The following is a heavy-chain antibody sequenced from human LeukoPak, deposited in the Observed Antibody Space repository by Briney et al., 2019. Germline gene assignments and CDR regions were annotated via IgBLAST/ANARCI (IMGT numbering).Heavy chain of an antibody. CDR2: INHSGST. J-gene: IGHJ6*03. Sequence: SETLSLTCAVYGGSFSGYYWSWIRQPPGKGLEWIGEINHSGSTNYNPSLKSRVTISVDTSKNQFSLKLSSVTAADTAVYYCARRGGGGAIFSRSYYYYYMDVWGKGTTVTISS. CDR3: ARRGGGGAIFSRSYYYYYMDV. V-gene: IGHV4-34*01. D-gene: IGHD3-16*01. CDR1: GGSFSGYY.